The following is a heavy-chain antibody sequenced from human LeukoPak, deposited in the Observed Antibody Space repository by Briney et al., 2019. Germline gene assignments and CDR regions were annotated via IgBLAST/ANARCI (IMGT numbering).Heavy chain of an antibody. CDR3: AKGDTGIVGAAFDY. V-gene: IGHV3-30*18. CDR1: GFTFSSYA. CDR2: ISYDGSNK. D-gene: IGHD1-26*01. J-gene: IGHJ4*02. Sequence: GGSLRLSCAASGFTFSSYAMHWVRQAPGKGLEWVAVISYDGSNKYYADSVKGRFTISRDNSKNTLYLQMNSLRAEDTAVYYCAKGDTGIVGAAFDYWGQGTLVTVSS.